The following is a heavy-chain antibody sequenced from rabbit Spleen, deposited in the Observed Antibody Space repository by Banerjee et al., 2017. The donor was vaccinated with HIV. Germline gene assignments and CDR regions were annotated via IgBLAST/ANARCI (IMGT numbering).Heavy chain of an antibody. CDR2: IYTSSGST. CDR1: GFSFSDRDV. V-gene: IGHV1S47*01. D-gene: IGHD5-1*01. Sequence: QEQLEESGGGLVKPEGSLTLTCKASGFSFSDRDVMCWVRQAPGKGLEWIACIYTSSGSTYYPNWVNGRFSISRSTSLNTVTLQMTSLTAADTATYFCARDLVAVIGWNFNLWGPGTLVTVS. CDR3: ARDLVAVIGWNFNL. J-gene: IGHJ4*01.